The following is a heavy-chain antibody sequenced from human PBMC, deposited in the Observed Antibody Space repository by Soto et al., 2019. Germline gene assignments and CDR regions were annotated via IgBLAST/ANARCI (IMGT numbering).Heavy chain of an antibody. CDR1: GGSISSSNW. CDR3: ARGTRSIAAAEWFDP. Sequence: QVQLQESGPGLVKPSGTRSLTCAVTGGSISSSNWWSWVRQPPGKGLEWIGEIYHSGSTNYNPSLKSRVTISVDKSKNQCSLKLSSVTAADTAVYYCARGTRSIAAAEWFDPWGQGTLVTVSS. CDR2: IYHSGST. J-gene: IGHJ5*02. V-gene: IGHV4-4*02. D-gene: IGHD6-13*01.